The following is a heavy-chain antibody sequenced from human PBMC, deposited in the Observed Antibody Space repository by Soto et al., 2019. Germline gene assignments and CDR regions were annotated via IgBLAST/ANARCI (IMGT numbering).Heavy chain of an antibody. Sequence: GGSLRLSCAASGFTFSDYAMHWVRQAPGKGLEWVSAVWRSGGSTHYADSVKGRFTISRDNSKNTLYLQMNSLRAEDTAVYYCAKDRSTYYLVPPFDPWGQGTLVTVSS. J-gene: IGHJ5*02. V-gene: IGHV3-23*01. CDR2: VWRSGGST. D-gene: IGHD3-10*01. CDR3: AKDRSTYYLVPPFDP. CDR1: GFTFSDYA.